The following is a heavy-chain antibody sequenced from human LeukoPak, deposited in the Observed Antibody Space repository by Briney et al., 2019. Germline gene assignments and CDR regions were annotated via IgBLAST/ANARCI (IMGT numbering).Heavy chain of an antibody. CDR2: IYYSGST. CDR1: GGSISSYY. V-gene: IGHV4-59*01. Sequence: PSETLSLTCTVSGGSISSYYWSWIRQPPGKGLEWIGYIYYSGSTNYNPSLKSRVTISVDTSKNQFSLKLSSVTAADTAVYYCARVVVITLDNWFDPWGQGTLVTVSS. D-gene: IGHD3-22*01. CDR3: ARVVVITLDNWFDP. J-gene: IGHJ5*02.